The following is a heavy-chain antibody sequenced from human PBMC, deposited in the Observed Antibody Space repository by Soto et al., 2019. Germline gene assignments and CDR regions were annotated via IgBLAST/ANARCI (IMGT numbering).Heavy chain of an antibody. CDR2: IYYSGST. CDR1: GGSISSGGYY. CDR3: ERGLTIFGVVIPTNWFDP. V-gene: IGHV4-31*03. Sequence: SETLSLTCTVSGGSISSGGYYWSWIRQHPGKGLEWIGYIYYSGSTYYNPSLKSRVTISVHTSKNQFSLKLSSVTAADTAVYYCERGLTIFGVVIPTNWFDPWGQGTLVTVSA. J-gene: IGHJ5*02. D-gene: IGHD3-3*01.